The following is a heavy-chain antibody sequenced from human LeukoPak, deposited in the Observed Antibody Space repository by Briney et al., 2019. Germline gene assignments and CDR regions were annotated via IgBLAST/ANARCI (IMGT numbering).Heavy chain of an antibody. D-gene: IGHD2-2*01. Sequence: SVKVSCKASGGTFSSYTISWVRQAPGQGLEWMGRIIPILGIANYAQKFQGRVTTTADKSTSTAYMELSSLRSEDTAVYYCARGPHCSSTSCYRNWFDPWGQGTLVTVSS. J-gene: IGHJ5*02. V-gene: IGHV1-69*02. CDR2: IIPILGIA. CDR1: GGTFSSYT. CDR3: ARGPHCSSTSCYRNWFDP.